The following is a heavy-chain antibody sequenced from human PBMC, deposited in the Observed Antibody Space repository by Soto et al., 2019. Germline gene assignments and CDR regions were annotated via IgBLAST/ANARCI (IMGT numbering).Heavy chain of an antibody. V-gene: IGHV1-18*01. Sequence: ASVKVSCKTSGYHFTAYGLAWLLQAPVQRPEWMGWVSTNNADTNYAEKFQGRVTMTTDKSTTTTYMELRSLRSDDTAVYYCARELNTDSSAYYSFAYWGQGTLVTVSS. D-gene: IGHD3-22*01. J-gene: IGHJ4*02. CDR3: ARELNTDSSAYYSFAY. CDR1: GYHFTAYG. CDR2: VSTNNADT.